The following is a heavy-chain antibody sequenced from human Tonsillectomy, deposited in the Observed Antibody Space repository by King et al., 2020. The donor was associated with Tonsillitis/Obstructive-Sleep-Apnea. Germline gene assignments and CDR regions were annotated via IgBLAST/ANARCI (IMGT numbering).Heavy chain of an antibody. Sequence: VQLQESGPGLVKPSETLSLTCTVSGGSISSYYWSWIRQPPGKGLDWIGYIYYSGSTHYNPSLKSRVTISVDTSKNPFSLKLSSVTAADTAVYYCSSEARDAFDSWGQGTMVTVSS. CDR3: SSEARDAFDS. CDR2: IYYSGST. V-gene: IGHV4-59*01. CDR1: GGSISSYY. D-gene: IGHD6-6*01. J-gene: IGHJ3*02.